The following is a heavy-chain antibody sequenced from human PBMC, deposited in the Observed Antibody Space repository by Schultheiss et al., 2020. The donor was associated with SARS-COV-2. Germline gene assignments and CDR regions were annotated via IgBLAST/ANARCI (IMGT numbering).Heavy chain of an antibody. Sequence: TLSLTCAVYGGSFSGYYWSWIRQPPGKGLEWIGYIYYSGSTNYNPSLKSRVTISVDTSKNQFSLKLSSVTAADTAVYYCARAEYYYDSSGYYYDYWGQGTLVTVSS. CDR3: ARAEYYYDSSGYYYDY. CDR1: GGSFSGYY. J-gene: IGHJ4*02. CDR2: IYYSGST. V-gene: IGHV4-34*01. D-gene: IGHD3-22*01.